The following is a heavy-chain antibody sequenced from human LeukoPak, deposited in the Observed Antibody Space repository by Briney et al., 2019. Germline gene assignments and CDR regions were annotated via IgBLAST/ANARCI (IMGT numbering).Heavy chain of an antibody. CDR1: GGSISSGSYY. V-gene: IGHV4-61*02. D-gene: IGHD3-22*01. CDR2: IYTSGSA. CDR3: ARDSRGEGAFDI. J-gene: IGHJ3*02. Sequence: SETLSLTCTVSGGSISSGSYYWSWIRQPAGTGLEWIGRIYTSGSANYNPSLKSRLTISVDTSNKQFSLKLSSVTAADTAEYYCARDSRGEGAFDIWGQGTMVTVSS.